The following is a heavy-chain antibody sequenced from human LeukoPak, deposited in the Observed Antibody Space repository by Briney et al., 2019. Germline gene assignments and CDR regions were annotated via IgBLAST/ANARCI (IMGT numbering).Heavy chain of an antibody. CDR3: ARFLWNSDGVTLDY. D-gene: IGHD2/OR15-2a*01. CDR2: IYYGGST. V-gene: IGHV4-30-2*01. Sequence: SQTLSLTCSVSGASIKSGGCYWTWIRQPPGKGLEWIGYIYYGGSTHYNPSLESRVTISVDISRNQFSLKLSSVTAADTAVYYRARFLWNSDGVTLDYWGQGTLVTVSS. J-gene: IGHJ4*02. CDR1: GASIKSGGCY.